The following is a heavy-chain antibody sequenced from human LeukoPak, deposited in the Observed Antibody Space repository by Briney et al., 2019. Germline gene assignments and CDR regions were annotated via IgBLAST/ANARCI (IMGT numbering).Heavy chain of an antibody. CDR2: IYYSGST. J-gene: IGHJ5*02. V-gene: IGHV4-59*08. CDR1: GGTISSYY. CDR3: ARHGQVQRTRDAYKGRWFDP. D-gene: IGHD5-24*01. Sequence: SETLSLTCIASGGTISSYYWNWIRQPPGKGLEWIGYIYYSGSTNYNPSLKRRVTISVDTSKNQFSLKLSSVTAADPAVYYCARHGQVQRTRDAYKGRWFDPWGQGTLVTVSS.